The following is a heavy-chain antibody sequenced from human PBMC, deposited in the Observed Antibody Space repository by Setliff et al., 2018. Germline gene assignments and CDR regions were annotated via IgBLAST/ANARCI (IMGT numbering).Heavy chain of an antibody. Sequence: ASVKVSCKASGYTFTSYGINRVRQAPGQGLEWMGWISAYSGKANYAQKLQGRVTMTIDTTTSTAYMELRSLRSDDTAVYYCARIQWLLWDYWGQGTLVTVSS. CDR2: ISAYSGKA. J-gene: IGHJ4*02. V-gene: IGHV1-18*01. D-gene: IGHD6-19*01. CDR3: ARIQWLLWDY. CDR1: GYTFTSYG.